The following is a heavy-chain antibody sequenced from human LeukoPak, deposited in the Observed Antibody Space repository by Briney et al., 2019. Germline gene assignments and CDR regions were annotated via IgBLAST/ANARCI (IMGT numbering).Heavy chain of an antibody. CDR3: ARGNPSTVTTSFDY. Sequence: SENLSLTCTVSGGSISSGGYYWSWIRQPPGKGLEWIGYIYHSGSTYYNPSLKSRVTISVDRSKNQFSLKLSSVTAADTAVYYCARGNPSTVTTSFDYWGQGTLVTVSS. V-gene: IGHV4-30-2*01. CDR2: IYHSGST. CDR1: GGSISSGGYY. D-gene: IGHD4-11*01. J-gene: IGHJ4*02.